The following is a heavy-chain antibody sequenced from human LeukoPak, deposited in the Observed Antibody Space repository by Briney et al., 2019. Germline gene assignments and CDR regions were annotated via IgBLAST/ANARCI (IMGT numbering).Heavy chain of an antibody. CDR1: GDSVSSNSAA. J-gene: IGHJ5*01. D-gene: IGHD2-21*01. V-gene: IGHV6-1*01. CDR3: ARGSAISVRTHDS. CDR2: TYYRSKWSN. Sequence: SQTFSLTCAISGDSVSSNSAAWNWIRQSPSRGLEWLGRTYYRSKWSNDYAVSVKSRITINPDTSKNQFSLQLNSVTPEDTAVYYCARGSAISVRTHDSWGQGTLVTVSS.